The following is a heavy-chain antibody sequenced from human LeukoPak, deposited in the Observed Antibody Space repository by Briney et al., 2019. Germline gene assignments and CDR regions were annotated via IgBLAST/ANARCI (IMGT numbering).Heavy chain of an antibody. J-gene: IGHJ4*02. D-gene: IGHD3-22*01. V-gene: IGHV4-39*07. CDR1: GGSIRSSSYY. Sequence: SETLSLTCTVSGGSIRSSSYYWGWIRQPPGKGLEWIGSIYYSGSTYYNPSLKSRVTISVDTSKNQFSLKLSSVTAADTAVYYCARVGDSSGYYHGHYFDYWGQGTLVTVSS. CDR3: ARVGDSSGYYHGHYFDY. CDR2: IYYSGST.